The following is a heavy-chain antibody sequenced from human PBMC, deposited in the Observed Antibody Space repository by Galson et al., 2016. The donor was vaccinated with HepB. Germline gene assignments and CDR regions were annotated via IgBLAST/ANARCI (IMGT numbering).Heavy chain of an antibody. CDR3: ARFVGQPLDY. V-gene: IGHV3-48*01. CDR1: GFTFSSSS. Sequence: SLRLSCAASGFTFSSSSMTWVRQAPGKGLEWISYISTSSTVIYYADSVKGRFTISRDNAKSSLYLQMNSLSVEDTAVYYCARFVGQPLDYWGQGTLVTGSA. CDR2: ISTSSTVI. J-gene: IGHJ4*02.